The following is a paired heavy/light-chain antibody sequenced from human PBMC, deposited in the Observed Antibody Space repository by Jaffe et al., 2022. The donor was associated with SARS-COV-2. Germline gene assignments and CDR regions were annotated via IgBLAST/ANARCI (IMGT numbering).Heavy chain of an antibody. J-gene: IGHJ3*02. CDR3: AKATSDGYDILTGYIHAFDI. D-gene: IGHD3-9*01. V-gene: IGHV3-9*01. CDR1: GFTFDDYA. CDR2: ISWNSGSI. Sequence: EVQLVESGGGLVQPGRSLRLSCAASGFTFDDYAMHWVRQAPGKGLEWVSGISWNSGSIGYADSVKGRFTISRDNAKNSLYLQMNSLRAEDTALYYCAKATSDGYDILTGYIHAFDIWGQGTMVTVSS.
Light chain of an antibody. CDR3: NSRDSSGNHLNWV. CDR1: SLRSYY. CDR2: GKN. J-gene: IGLJ3*02. Sequence: SSELTQDPAVSVALGQTVRITCQGDSLRSYYASWYQQKPGQAPVLVIYGKNNRPSGIPDRFSGSSSGNTASLTITGAQAEDEADYYCNSRDSSGNHLNWVFGGGTKLTVL. V-gene: IGLV3-19*01.